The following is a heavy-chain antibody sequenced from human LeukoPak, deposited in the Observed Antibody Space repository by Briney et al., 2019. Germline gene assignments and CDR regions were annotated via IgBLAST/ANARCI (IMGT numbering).Heavy chain of an antibody. Sequence: ASVKVSCKASGYTFTSYDINWVRQATGQGLEWMGWISAYNGNTNYAQKLQGRVTMTTDTSTSTAYMELRSLRSDDTAVYYCAKDDHSGYPTVSFDYWGQGTLVTVSS. D-gene: IGHD3-22*01. CDR1: GYTFTSYD. V-gene: IGHV1-18*01. CDR3: AKDDHSGYPTVSFDY. J-gene: IGHJ4*02. CDR2: ISAYNGNT.